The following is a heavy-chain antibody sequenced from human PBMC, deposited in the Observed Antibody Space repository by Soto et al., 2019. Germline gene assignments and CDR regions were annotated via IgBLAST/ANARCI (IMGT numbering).Heavy chain of an antibody. V-gene: IGHV1-69*06. Sequence: QVQLVQSGAEVKKPGSSVKVSCKASGATFSSYAISWVRQAPGQGLEWLGGVIPIFGTANYAQKFQGRVTITADKSTGTGYMELSSLRSEDTAVYYWARTASSGHEYYFDYWGQGTLVTVSS. D-gene: IGHD3-22*01. CDR2: VIPIFGTA. CDR1: GATFSSYA. J-gene: IGHJ4*02. CDR3: ARTASSGHEYYFDY.